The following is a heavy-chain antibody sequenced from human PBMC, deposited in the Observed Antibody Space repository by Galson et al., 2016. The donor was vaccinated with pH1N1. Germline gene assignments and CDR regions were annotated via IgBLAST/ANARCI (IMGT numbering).Heavy chain of an antibody. J-gene: IGHJ4*02. V-gene: IGHV3-7*01. Sequence: PRLSCATSGFPFYIYWMSWIRQAPGKGLEWVATISRDGLQTYYVDSVRGRFTISRDNARNTIYLQMDSLRVDDTALFYCVRDVTGPSYDYWGQGALVTVSS. CDR1: GFPFYIYW. CDR3: VRDVTGPSYDY. CDR2: ISRDGLQT.